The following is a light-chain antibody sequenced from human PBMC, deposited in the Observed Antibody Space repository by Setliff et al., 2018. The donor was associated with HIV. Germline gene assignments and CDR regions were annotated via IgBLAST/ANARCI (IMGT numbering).Light chain of an antibody. J-gene: IGLJ3*02. CDR1: SSDVGGYDF. Sequence: QSVLTQPASVSGSPGQSITISCSGTSSDVGGYDFVSWFQHHPGKAPKLLIFEVSYRASGTSARFSGSKSGNTASLTISGLQAEDEADYYCSSYTARSTRVFGGGTK. CDR3: SSYTARSTRV. V-gene: IGLV2-14*01. CDR2: EVS.